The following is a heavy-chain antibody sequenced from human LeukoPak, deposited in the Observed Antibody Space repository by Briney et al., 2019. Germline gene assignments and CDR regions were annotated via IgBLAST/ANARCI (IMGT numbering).Heavy chain of an antibody. CDR3: ARDGKYQFKYYYYYYYMDV. Sequence: GGSLRLSCAASGFTFSDSAMHWVRQASGKGLEWVGRIRSKPNNYATAYAASVKGRFTISRDDSMNTAYLQMNSLRAEDTAVYYCARDGKYQFKYYYYYYYMDVWGKGTTVTVSS. V-gene: IGHV3-73*01. CDR2: IRSKPNNYAT. J-gene: IGHJ6*03. D-gene: IGHD2-2*01. CDR1: GFTFSDSA.